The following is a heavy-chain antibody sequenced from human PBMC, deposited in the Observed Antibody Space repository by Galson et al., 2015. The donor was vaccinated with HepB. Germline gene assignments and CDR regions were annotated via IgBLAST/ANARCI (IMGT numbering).Heavy chain of an antibody. J-gene: IGHJ2*01. D-gene: IGHD4-17*01. V-gene: IGHV3-30-3*01. CDR1: GFSFNYFP. Sequence: SLRLSCAASGFSFNYFPMHWVRQAPGKGLEWVAVISYTGSYTGYADFGRGRFTISRDNSKNAVYLQMNSLRVEDTALYYCVRPRGAGAGDYQNWYFDLWGRGTLVTVSS. CDR2: ISYTGSYT. CDR3: VRPRGAGAGDYQNWYFDL.